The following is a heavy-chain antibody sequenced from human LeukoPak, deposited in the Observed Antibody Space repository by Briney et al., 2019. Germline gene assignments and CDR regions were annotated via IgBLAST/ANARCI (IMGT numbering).Heavy chain of an antibody. Sequence: PGGSLRLSCAASGFTFSSYNMNWVRQAPGKGLEWVSSISSGSSYIYYADSVKGRFTISRDNAKNSLYLQMNSVRAEDTALYYCARYGGNAFDVWGQGTMVTVSS. CDR3: ARYGGNAFDV. J-gene: IGHJ3*01. CDR2: ISSGSSYI. D-gene: IGHD4/OR15-4a*01. CDR1: GFTFSSYN. V-gene: IGHV3-21*01.